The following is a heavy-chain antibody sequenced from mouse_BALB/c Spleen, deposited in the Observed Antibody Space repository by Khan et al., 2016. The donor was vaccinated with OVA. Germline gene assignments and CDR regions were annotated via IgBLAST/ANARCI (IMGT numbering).Heavy chain of an antibody. CDR2: IYPGGGYT. CDR3: ARRGAARATWDYFDY. D-gene: IGHD3-1*01. Sequence: QVQLKESGAELVRPGTSVKMSCKAAGYTFTNYWIGWVKQRPGHGLEWIGDIYPGGGYTNYNEKFKGKATLTADTSSSTAYMQLSSLTSEDSAFYYWARRGAARATWDYFDYWGQGTTFTVSS. J-gene: IGHJ2*01. CDR1: GYTFTNYW. V-gene: IGHV1-63*02.